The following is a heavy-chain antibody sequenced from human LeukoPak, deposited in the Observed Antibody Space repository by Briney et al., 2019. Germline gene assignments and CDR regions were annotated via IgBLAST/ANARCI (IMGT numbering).Heavy chain of an antibody. CDR3: ARDLTNIHTTGSTYDAIDI. J-gene: IGHJ3*02. D-gene: IGHD1-1*01. CDR1: GFTLSNYA. Sequence: GGALRLSCAASGFTLSNYARLWVRQAPGKGLEGVAIITYDGSNKDYADVVKGRFTISRDNSKNTLYLQMNSQRAEDTAVYYCARDLTNIHTTGSTYDAIDIWGQGTMVTASS. V-gene: IGHV3-30*04. CDR2: ITYDGSNK.